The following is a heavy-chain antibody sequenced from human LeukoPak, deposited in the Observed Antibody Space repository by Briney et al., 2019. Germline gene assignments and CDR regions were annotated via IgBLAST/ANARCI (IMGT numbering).Heavy chain of an antibody. D-gene: IGHD2-21*02. Sequence: WGSLRLSCAASGFTFSSYSMNWVRQAPGKGLEWVSCISSSSSYMYYADSVKSRFTISRDNAKNSLYLQMNSLRAEDTAVYYCASRGADLAFDYSGQGTLVTVSS. V-gene: IGHV3-21*01. J-gene: IGHJ4*02. CDR1: GFTFSSYS. CDR2: ISSSSSYM. CDR3: ASRGADLAFDY.